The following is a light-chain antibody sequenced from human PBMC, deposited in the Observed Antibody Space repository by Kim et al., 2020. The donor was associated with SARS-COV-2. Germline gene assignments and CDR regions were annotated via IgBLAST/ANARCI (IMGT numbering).Light chain of an antibody. J-gene: IGLJ2*01. CDR2: DNH. CDR1: TSNIGNNF. Sequence: GQKVTISCSGSTSNIGNNFVSWYQQLPGTAPKLLIYDNHNRPSGIPDRFSGSKSGTSATLGITGLQTGDEADYYCGTWDSSLRGGVFGGGTQLTVL. V-gene: IGLV1-51*01. CDR3: GTWDSSLRGGV.